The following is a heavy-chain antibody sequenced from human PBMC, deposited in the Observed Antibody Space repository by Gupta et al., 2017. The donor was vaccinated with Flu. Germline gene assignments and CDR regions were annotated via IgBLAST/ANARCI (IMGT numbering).Heavy chain of an antibody. D-gene: IGHD5-24*01. V-gene: IGHV6-1*01. J-gene: IGHJ4*02. CDR1: GDSVTNKNVA. Sequence: QVQLQQSGPGLLEPSQTLSLTCAISGDSVTNKNVAWNWIRQSPSRGLEWLGRTYYRSKWYNAYAESVKSRITVNPDTGRNPFSLQLNAVTPADKDVYFCARGYNYLVDDWGQGTMVTVSS. CDR2: TYYRSKWYN. CDR3: ARGYNYLVDD.